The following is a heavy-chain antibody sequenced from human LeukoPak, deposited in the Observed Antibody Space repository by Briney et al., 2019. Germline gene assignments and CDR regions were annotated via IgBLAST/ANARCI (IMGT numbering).Heavy chain of an antibody. CDR1: GFTFRSYG. CDR3: AKGYGESHFDS. V-gene: IGHV3-30*02. D-gene: IGHD5-18*01. Sequence: PGGSLRLSCSASGFTFRSYGMHWVRQAPGKGLERVAFIRFDGSNQYYADSVKGRFTISRDNSNNTLSLQMNTLRGDGTAVYFCAKGYGESHFDSWGQGTLVTVSS. J-gene: IGHJ4*02. CDR2: IRFDGSNQ.